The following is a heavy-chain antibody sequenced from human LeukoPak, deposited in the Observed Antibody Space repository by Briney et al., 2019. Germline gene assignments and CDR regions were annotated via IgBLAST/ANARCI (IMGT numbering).Heavy chain of an antibody. CDR2: IKQDGSEK. V-gene: IGHV3-7*01. CDR3: AKITAAGTAHNWFDP. Sequence: PGGSLRLSCAASGFTFSSYWMSWVRQAPGKGLEWVANIKQDGSEKYYVDSVKGRFTISRGNAKNSLYLQMNSLRAEDTAVYYCAKITAAGTAHNWFDPWGPGTRVTVSS. D-gene: IGHD6-13*01. CDR1: GFTFSSYW. J-gene: IGHJ5*02.